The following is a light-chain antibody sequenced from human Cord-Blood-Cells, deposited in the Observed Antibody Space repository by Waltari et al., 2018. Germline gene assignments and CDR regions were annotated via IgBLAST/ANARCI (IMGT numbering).Light chain of an antibody. CDR3: QQYNSYSPYT. V-gene: IGKV1-5*03. CDR1: QSISSW. CDR2: KAS. Sequence: DLQMTQSPSTLSPSVGDSITITCRASQSISSWLAWYQQKPGKAPKLLIYKASSLESGVPSRFSGSGSGTEFTLTISSLQPDDFATYYCQQYNSYSPYTFGQGTELEIK. J-gene: IGKJ2*01.